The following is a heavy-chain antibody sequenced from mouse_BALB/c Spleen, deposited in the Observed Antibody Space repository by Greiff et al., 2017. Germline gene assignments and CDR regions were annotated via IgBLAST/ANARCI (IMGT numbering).Heavy chain of an antibody. CDR1: GYTFTSYW. CDR2: IYPGDGDT. Sequence: VMLVESGAELARPGASVKLSCKASGYTFTSYWMQWVKQRPGQGLDWIGAIYPGDGDTRYTQKFKGKATLTADKSSITAYMQRSSLASEDSAVYYCARGAATDYWGQGTSVTVSS. V-gene: IGHV1-87*01. J-gene: IGHJ4*01. CDR3: ARGAATDY.